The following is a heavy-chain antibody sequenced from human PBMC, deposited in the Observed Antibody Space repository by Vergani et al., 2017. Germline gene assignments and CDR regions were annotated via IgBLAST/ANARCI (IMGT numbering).Heavy chain of an antibody. CDR2: ISGSGGST. V-gene: IGHV3-23*01. J-gene: IGHJ4*02. CDR1: GFTFSSYA. Sequence: EVQLLESGGGLVQPGGSLRLSCAASGFTFSSYAMSWVRQAPGKGLEWVSAISGSGGSTYYAGSVKGRFTISRDKSKTTLYLQMNSLRAEDTAVYYCAKEADFWSRTPDYWGQGTLVTVSS. D-gene: IGHD3-3*01. CDR3: AKEADFWSRTPDY.